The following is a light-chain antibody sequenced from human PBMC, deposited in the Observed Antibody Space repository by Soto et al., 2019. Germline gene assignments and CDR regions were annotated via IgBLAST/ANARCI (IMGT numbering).Light chain of an antibody. J-gene: IGLJ1*01. CDR2: EVR. V-gene: IGLV2-14*03. CDR1: SSDVGAYDF. Sequence: LTQPSSVSGSPGQSITISRTGTSSDVGAYDFVSWYQQHPDKAPKLMIYEVRNRPSGVSNRFSGSKSVNTATLTISGLQAEDEADYYCSSYTTSSTRVFGTGTKVPS. CDR3: SSYTTSSTRV.